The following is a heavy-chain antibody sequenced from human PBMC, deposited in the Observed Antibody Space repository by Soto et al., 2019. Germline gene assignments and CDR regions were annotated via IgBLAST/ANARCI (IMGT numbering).Heavy chain of an antibody. V-gene: IGHV4-61*01. CDR1: GGSVSSGSYY. J-gene: IGHJ6*02. CDR2: IYYSGST. D-gene: IGHD3-3*01. Sequence: PSETLSLTCTVSGGSVSSGSYYWSWIRQPPGKGLEWIGYIYYSGSTNYNPSLKSRVTISVDTSKNQFSLKLSSVTAADTAVYYCARDQRDYDFWSGYYHYYYGMDVWGQGTTVTVSS. CDR3: ARDQRDYDFWSGYYHYYYGMDV.